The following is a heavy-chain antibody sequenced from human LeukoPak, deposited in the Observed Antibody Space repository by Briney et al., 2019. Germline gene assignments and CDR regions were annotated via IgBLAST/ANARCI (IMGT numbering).Heavy chain of an antibody. CDR3: KKDEFGRNDY. J-gene: IGHJ4*02. D-gene: IGHD1-14*01. CDR2: INPGGTAT. CDR1: GLTLQRYW. Sequence: PAGSLTLSCSLSGLTLQRYWMDLVRQAPGKGLVWVSRINPGGTATTYADSVKGRFTISRDNAENTLYLQMNSLRAGDTAVYYCKKDEFGRNDYWGQRTLVTVSS. V-gene: IGHV3-74*01.